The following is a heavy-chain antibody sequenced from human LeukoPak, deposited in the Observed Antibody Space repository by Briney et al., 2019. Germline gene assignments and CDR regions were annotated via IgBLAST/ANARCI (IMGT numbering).Heavy chain of an antibody. CDR3: ARCSTYYYDSSLVWFDP. J-gene: IGHJ5*02. D-gene: IGHD3-22*01. V-gene: IGHV4-61*08. CDR1: GGSVSSGGYY. Sequence: PSETLSLTCTVSGGSVSSGGYYWSWIRQPPGKGLEWIGYIYYSGSTNYNPSLKSRVTISVDTSKNQFSLKLSSVTAADTAVYYCARCSTYYYDSSLVWFDPWGQGTLVTVSS. CDR2: IYYSGST.